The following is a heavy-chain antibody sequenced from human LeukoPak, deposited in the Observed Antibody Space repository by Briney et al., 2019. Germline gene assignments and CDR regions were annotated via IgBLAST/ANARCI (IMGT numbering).Heavy chain of an antibody. CDR1: GYTFTGYY. CDR2: INPNSGGT. J-gene: IGHJ4*02. V-gene: IGHV1-2*06. Sequence: ASVKVSCKASGYTFTGYYMHWVRQAPGQGLEWMGRINPNSGGTNYAQKFQGRVTMTRDTSISTAYMELSRLRSDDTAVYNCARGPAGYCSSTSCYTFVYWGQGTLVTVSS. CDR3: ARGPAGYCSSTSCYTFVY. D-gene: IGHD2-2*02.